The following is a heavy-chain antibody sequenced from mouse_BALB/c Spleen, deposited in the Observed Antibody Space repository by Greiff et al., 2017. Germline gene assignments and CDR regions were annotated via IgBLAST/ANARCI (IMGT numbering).Heavy chain of an antibody. V-gene: IGHV1-7*01. Sequence: QVQLKQSGAELAKPGASVKMSCKASGYTFTSYWMHWVKQRPGQGLEWIGYINPSTGYTEYNQKFKDKATLTADKSSSTAYMQLSSLTSEDSAVYYCARGGGYSGWYFDVWGAGTTVTVSS. CDR1: GYTFTSYW. CDR2: INPSTGYT. CDR3: ARGGGYSGWYFDV. J-gene: IGHJ1*01. D-gene: IGHD2-3*01.